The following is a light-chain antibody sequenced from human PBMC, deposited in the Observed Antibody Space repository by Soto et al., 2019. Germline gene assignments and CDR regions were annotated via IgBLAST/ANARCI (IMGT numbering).Light chain of an antibody. CDR2: DAS. V-gene: IGKV3-11*01. J-gene: IGKJ1*01. CDR1: QSVGSY. CDR3: QQRSNWPRT. Sequence: EIVLTQSPATLSLSPGERATLSCRASQSVGSYLAWYQQKLGQAPRLLIYDASTRATGIPARFSGSGSGTDFTLTISRLEPEDFAVYYCQQRSNWPRTFGQGTKVEIK.